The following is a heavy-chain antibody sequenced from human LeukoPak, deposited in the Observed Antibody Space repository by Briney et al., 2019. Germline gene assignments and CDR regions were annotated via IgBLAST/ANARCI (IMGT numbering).Heavy chain of an antibody. CDR3: ATRGYSDYYMDV. CDR1: GGSFSGYY. J-gene: IGHJ6*03. V-gene: IGHV4-34*01. CDR2: INHSGST. D-gene: IGHD5-12*01. Sequence: SETLSLTCAVYGGSFSGYYWSWIRQPPGKGLEWIGEINHSGSTNYNPSLKSRVTISVDTSKNQFSLKLNSVTAADTAVYYCATRGYSDYYMDVWGKGTTVTVSS.